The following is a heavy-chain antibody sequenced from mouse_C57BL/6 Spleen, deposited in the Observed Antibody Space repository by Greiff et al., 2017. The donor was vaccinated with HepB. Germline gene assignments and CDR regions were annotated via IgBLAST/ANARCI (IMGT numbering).Heavy chain of an antibody. J-gene: IGHJ3*01. CDR2: IDPSDSYT. V-gene: IGHV1-69*01. CDR1: GYTFTSYW. CDR3: ARDYVRSYSFAD. D-gene: IGHD1-1*01. Sequence: VQLQQPGAELVMPGASVKLSCKASGYTFTSYWMHWVKQRPGQGLEWIGEIDPSDSYTNYNQKFKGKSTLTVDKSASTAYMQLSSLTSEDSAVYYCARDYVRSYSFADWGTGTLVTVSA.